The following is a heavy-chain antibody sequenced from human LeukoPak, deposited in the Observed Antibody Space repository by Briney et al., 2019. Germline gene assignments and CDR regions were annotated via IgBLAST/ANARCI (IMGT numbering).Heavy chain of an antibody. D-gene: IGHD3-10*01. CDR3: ARGGSGSFNWFDP. CDR1: GGSISSGGFY. V-gene: IGHV4-31*03. CDR2: IYYSGST. J-gene: IGHJ5*02. Sequence: PSETLSLTCTVSGGSISSGGFYWSWIRQHPGKGLEWIGYIYYSGSTYYNPSLKSRVTISVDTSKNQFSLKLSSVTAADTAVYCCARGGSGSFNWFDPWGQGTLVTVSS.